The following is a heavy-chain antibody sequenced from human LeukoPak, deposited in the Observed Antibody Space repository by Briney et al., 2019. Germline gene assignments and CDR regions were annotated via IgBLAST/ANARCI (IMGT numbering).Heavy chain of an antibody. CDR3: AKSRSSEGLDY. CDR2: ISWNSSSI. CDR1: GFTFDDYA. D-gene: IGHD2-15*01. J-gene: IGHJ4*02. Sequence: GGSLRLSCAASGFTFDDYAMHWVRQAPGKGLEWVSGISWNSSSIGYADSVKGRFTISRDNAKNSLYLQMDSLRAEDMALYYCAKSRSSEGLDYWGQGTLVTVSS. V-gene: IGHV3-9*03.